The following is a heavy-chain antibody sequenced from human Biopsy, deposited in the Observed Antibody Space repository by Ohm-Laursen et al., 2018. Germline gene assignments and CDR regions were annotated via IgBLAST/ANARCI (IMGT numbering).Heavy chain of an antibody. CDR2: IKEDGSEI. J-gene: IGHJ4*02. CDR3: ARGPSGVATIG. V-gene: IGHV3-7*04. Sequence: SLRLSCAALGFSFRDYWMSWVRRAPGKGLEWVATIKEDGSEIKYVASVKGRFTISRDSSKNTLYLQMNSLRVEDTAVYYCARGPSGVATIGRGQGTLVTVSS. CDR1: GFSFRDYW. D-gene: IGHD5-24*01.